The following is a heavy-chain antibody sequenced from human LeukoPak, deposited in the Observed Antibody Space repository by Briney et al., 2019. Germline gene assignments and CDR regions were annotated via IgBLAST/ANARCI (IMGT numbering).Heavy chain of an antibody. J-gene: IGHJ4*02. CDR1: GCTFTSYG. V-gene: IGHV1-18*01. CDR2: ISAYNGNT. CDR3: ARDGYDSSGYYLPTKFDY. Sequence: ASVKVSCKASGCTFTSYGISWVRQAPGQGLEWMGWISAYNGNTNYAQKLQGRVTMTTDTSTSTAYMELRSLRSDDTAVYYCARDGYDSSGYYLPTKFDYWGQGTLVTVSS. D-gene: IGHD3-22*01.